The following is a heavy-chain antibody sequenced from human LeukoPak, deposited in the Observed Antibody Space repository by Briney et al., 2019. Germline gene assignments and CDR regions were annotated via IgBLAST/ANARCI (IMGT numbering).Heavy chain of an antibody. CDR1: GYTFTSYY. Sequence: ASVKVSCKASGYTFTSYYMHWVRQAPGQGLEWMGWMNPNSGNTGYAQKFQGRVTMTRNTSISTAYMELSSLRSEDTAVYYCARGTRYGDYWGQGTLVTVSS. J-gene: IGHJ4*02. D-gene: IGHD4-17*01. V-gene: IGHV1-8*02. CDR2: MNPNSGNT. CDR3: ARGTRYGDY.